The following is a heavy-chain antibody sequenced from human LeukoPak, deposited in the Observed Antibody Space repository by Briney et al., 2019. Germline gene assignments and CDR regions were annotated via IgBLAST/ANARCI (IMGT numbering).Heavy chain of an antibody. V-gene: IGHV1-8*01. D-gene: IGHD2-21*02. CDR2: MNPNSGNT. Sequence: ASVKVSCKASGYTFTSYDINWVRQATGQGLEWMGWMNPNSGNTGYAQKFQGRVTMTRNTSISTAYMELSSLRSEDTAVYYCARSKSQVVVTATDWSDPWGQGTLVTASS. CDR3: ARSKSQVVVTATDWSDP. J-gene: IGHJ5*02. CDR1: GYTFTSYD.